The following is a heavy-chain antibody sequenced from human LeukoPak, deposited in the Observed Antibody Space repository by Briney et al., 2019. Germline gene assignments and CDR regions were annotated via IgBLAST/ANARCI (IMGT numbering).Heavy chain of an antibody. Sequence: PSETLSLTCTVSGYSISSGYYWGWIRQPPGKGLEWIGSIYHSGSTYYNPSLKSRVTISVDTSKNQFSLKLSSVTAADTAVYYCAREASYYDILTGYSLKAYFDYWGQGTLVTVSS. D-gene: IGHD3-9*01. J-gene: IGHJ4*02. CDR3: AREASYYDILTGYSLKAYFDY. CDR2: IYHSGST. CDR1: GYSISSGYY. V-gene: IGHV4-38-2*02.